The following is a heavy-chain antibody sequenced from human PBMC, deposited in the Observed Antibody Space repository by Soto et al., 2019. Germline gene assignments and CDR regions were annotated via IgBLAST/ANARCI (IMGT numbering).Heavy chain of an antibody. CDR2: IYPGDSDT. J-gene: IGHJ6*02. CDR3: ATSTIFGVVTPKPYYYYGMDV. Sequence: GESLKISCKGSGYSFTSYWIGWVRQMPGKGLEWMGIIYPGDSDTRYSPSFQGQVTISADKSISTAYLQWSSLKASDTAMYYCATSTIFGVVTPKPYYYYGMDVWGQGXTVTVPS. D-gene: IGHD3-3*01. CDR1: GYSFTSYW. V-gene: IGHV5-51*01.